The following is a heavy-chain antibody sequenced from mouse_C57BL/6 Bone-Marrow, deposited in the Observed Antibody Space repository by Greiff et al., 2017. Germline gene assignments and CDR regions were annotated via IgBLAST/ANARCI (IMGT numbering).Heavy chain of an antibody. D-gene: IGHD3-3*01. CDR3: TRGDEVDY. V-gene: IGHV2-2*01. J-gene: IGHJ2*01. CDR2: IWSGGST. CDR1: GYSLTSYG. Sequence: QVQLKESGPGLVQPSQSLSITCTASGYSLTSYGVHWVRQSPGKGLEWLGVIWSGGSTDNNAAFISRLSISKDNSKSQVFFKMNSLQADDTAIYYCTRGDEVDYWGRGTTLTVSS.